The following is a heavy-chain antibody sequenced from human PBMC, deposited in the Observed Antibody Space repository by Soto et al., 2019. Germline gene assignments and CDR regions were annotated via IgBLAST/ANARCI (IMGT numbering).Heavy chain of an antibody. Sequence: VQLVESGGGLVQPGGSLRLSCAASGFTFSSYWMQWVRQTPGKGLVWVGRITNDGKSAYYADSVKGRFTISRDNAKNTLYLQMNGLRDVDTSVFYCARDILCVQDVWGKGTTVIVTS. D-gene: IGHD3-9*01. V-gene: IGHV3-74*01. CDR1: GFTFSSYW. CDR3: ARDILCVQDV. CDR2: ITNDGKSA. J-gene: IGHJ6*04.